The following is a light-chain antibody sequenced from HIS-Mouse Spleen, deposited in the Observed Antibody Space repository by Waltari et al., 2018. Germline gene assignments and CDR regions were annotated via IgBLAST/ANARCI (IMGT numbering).Light chain of an antibody. CDR3: SSYTSSSTYV. Sequence: SPGQSIPISCTGTSSDVGGYNYVAWYQQHPGKAPKLRIYDVSNRPSGVSNRFSGSKSGNTASLTISGLQAEDEADYYCSSYTSSSTYVFGTGTKVTVL. J-gene: IGLJ1*01. CDR2: DVS. CDR1: SSDVGGYNY. V-gene: IGLV2-14*03.